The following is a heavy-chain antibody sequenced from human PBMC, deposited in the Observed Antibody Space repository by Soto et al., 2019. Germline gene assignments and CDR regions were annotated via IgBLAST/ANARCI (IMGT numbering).Heavy chain of an antibody. J-gene: IGHJ1*01. CDR3: AKDSDREYFQH. CDR1: GFTFSSYG. CDR2: ISASGGGA. V-gene: IGHV3-23*01. Sequence: EVQLLESGGSLVQPGGSLRLSCAASGFTFSSYGMSWVRQAPEKGLEWVSGISASGGGAYYADSVKGRFTISRDNSENTLYLQMNSLRVEDTAVYYCAKDSDREYFQHWGQGTLVTVSS. D-gene: IGHD3-10*01.